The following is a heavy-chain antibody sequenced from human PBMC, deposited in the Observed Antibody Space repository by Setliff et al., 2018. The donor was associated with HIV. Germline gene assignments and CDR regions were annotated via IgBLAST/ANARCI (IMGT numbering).Heavy chain of an antibody. CDR2: ISTFNGQT. CDR3: ARAPELYSSGWYYDY. V-gene: IGHV1-18*01. CDR1: GYTFSTYG. J-gene: IGHJ4*02. Sequence: GASVKVSCKASGYTFSTYGINWIRQAPGQGLEWMGWISTFNGQTNYAQKFRGRVTMTTETSTSTAYMELSSLRSEDTAVYYCARAPELYSSGWYYDYWGQGTLVTVSS. D-gene: IGHD6-19*01.